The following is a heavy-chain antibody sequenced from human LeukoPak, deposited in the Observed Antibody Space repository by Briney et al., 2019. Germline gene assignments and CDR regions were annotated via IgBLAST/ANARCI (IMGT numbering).Heavy chain of an antibody. V-gene: IGHV3-30-3*01. CDR1: GFTFSSYA. CDR2: ISYDGSNK. CDR3: ARGRTGSWFDY. J-gene: IGHJ4*02. D-gene: IGHD3-10*01. Sequence: GGSLRLSCAASGFTFSSYAMHWVRQAPGKGLEWVAVISYDGSNKYYADPVKGRFTISRDNSKNTLYLQMNSLRAEDTAVYYCARGRTGSWFDYWGQGTLVTVSS.